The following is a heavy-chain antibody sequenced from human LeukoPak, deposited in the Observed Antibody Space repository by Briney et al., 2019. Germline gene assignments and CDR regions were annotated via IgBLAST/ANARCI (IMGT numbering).Heavy chain of an antibody. CDR2: ISSGSSTI. Sequence: GGSLRLSCTASGFTLSSYSMNWVRQTPGKGLEWVSYISSGSSTIYYADSMKGRFTISRDNAKNSLYLQMNSLRVEDTAVYYCARELQVPFDYWGQGTLVTVSS. D-gene: IGHD4-11*01. J-gene: IGHJ4*02. CDR1: GFTLSSYS. V-gene: IGHV3-48*04. CDR3: ARELQVPFDY.